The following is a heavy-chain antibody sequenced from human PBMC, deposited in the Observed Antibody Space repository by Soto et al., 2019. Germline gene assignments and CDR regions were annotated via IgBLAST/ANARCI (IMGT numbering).Heavy chain of an antibody. CDR2: IYYTGST. J-gene: IGHJ4*02. CDR3: ARRRDSYGSYYFDS. D-gene: IGHD5-18*01. V-gene: IGHV4-39*01. Sequence: SETLSLTCTVSGGSISSSTYYWGWIRQPPGKGLEWIGSIYYTGSTYSNPSLKSRVTISVDTSKNQFSLKLSSVTAADTAVYYCARRRDSYGSYYFDSLGQGIQVTVS. CDR1: GGSISSSTYY.